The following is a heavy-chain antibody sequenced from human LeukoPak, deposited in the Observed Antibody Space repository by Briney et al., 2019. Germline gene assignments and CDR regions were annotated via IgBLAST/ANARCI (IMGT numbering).Heavy chain of an antibody. J-gene: IGHJ4*02. Sequence: PGRSLRLSCAGSGFSFGTYGMHWVRQAPGRGLVWVSRINSEGSTISYADSVKGRFTISRDNAKNTLFLQMNSLRAEDTAVYYCARISSDSISYYDHWGQGTLVTVSS. D-gene: IGHD3-22*01. CDR3: ARISSDSISYYDH. CDR1: GFSFGTYG. CDR2: INSEGSTI. V-gene: IGHV3-74*01.